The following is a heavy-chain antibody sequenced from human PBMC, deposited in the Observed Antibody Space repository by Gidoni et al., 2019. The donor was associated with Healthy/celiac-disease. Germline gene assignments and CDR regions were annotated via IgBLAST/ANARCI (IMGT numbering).Heavy chain of an antibody. V-gene: IGHV3-48*02. Sequence: EVQLVESGGGLVQPGGSLRLSCAASGFTFSSYSMNWVRQAPGKGLEWVSYISSSSSTIYYADSVKGRFTISRDNAKNSLYLQMNSLRDEDTAVYYCARGLRAVAGTTYFDYWGQGTLVTVSS. CDR2: ISSSSSTI. J-gene: IGHJ4*02. CDR3: ARGLRAVAGTTYFDY. D-gene: IGHD6-19*01. CDR1: GFTFSSYS.